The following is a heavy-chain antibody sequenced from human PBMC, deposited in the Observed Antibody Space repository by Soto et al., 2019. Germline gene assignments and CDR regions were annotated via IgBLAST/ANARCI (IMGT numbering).Heavy chain of an antibody. CDR3: ARSRKYYDFWSGYYLA. V-gene: IGHV1-18*01. J-gene: IGHJ6*02. Sequence: GXSVKVSFKASCYTFTSYGISWVRQAPVQGLEWMGWISAYNGNTNYAQKLQGRVTMTTDTSTSTAYMELRSLRSDDTAVYYCARSRKYYDFWSGYYLAWGQGTKVTVYS. CDR1: CYTFTSYG. CDR2: ISAYNGNT. D-gene: IGHD3-3*01.